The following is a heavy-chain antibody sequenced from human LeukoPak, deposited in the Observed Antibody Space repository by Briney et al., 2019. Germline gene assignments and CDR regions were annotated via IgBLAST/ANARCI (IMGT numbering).Heavy chain of an antibody. V-gene: IGHV5-51*01. CDR3: GREVGGRWLHHYFDN. CDR1: GYSFSSYW. D-gene: IGHD5-24*01. CDR2: IYPGDSDT. Sequence: GESLKISCKGSGYSFSSYWIGWVRQMPGKGLEWMGIIYPGDSDTRYSPSFQGQVTISADKSISTAYLQWSSLKASDTAMYYCGREVGGRWLHHYFDNWGQGTLVTVSS. J-gene: IGHJ4*02.